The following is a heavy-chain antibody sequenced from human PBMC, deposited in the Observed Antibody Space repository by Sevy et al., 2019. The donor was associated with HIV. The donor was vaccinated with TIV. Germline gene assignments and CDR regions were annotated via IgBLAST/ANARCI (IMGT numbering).Heavy chain of an antibody. Sequence: ASVKVSCKASGYTFTNYGISWVRQAPGQGLEWMGWINVYNGDTVYAQKVQGRVTVTTDTSTSIAYMELRSLRSDDTAVYYCARGLYSSSWEAWFDPWGQGTLVTVSS. CDR3: ARGLYSSSWEAWFDP. J-gene: IGHJ5*02. CDR2: INVYNGDT. CDR1: GYTFTNYG. V-gene: IGHV1-18*04. D-gene: IGHD6-13*01.